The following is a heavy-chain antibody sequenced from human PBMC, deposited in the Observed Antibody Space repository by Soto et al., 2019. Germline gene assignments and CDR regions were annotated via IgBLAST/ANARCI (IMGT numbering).Heavy chain of an antibody. CDR2: ISWNSGTR. CDR3: AKELGGYSYGYELDH. J-gene: IGHJ4*02. Sequence: EVQLVDSGGGLVQPGRSLRLSCAASGFTFDIYAMHWVRQAPGKGLEWVSSISWNSGTRGYADSVKGRFTISRDNAKNSLYLQMDSLRTEDTAFYYCAKELGGYSYGYELDHWGQETLVAVSS. V-gene: IGHV3-9*01. D-gene: IGHD5-18*01. CDR1: GFTFDIYA.